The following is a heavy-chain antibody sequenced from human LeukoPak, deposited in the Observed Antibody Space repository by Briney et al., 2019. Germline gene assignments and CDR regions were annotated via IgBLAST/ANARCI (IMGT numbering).Heavy chain of an antibody. D-gene: IGHD1-1*01. V-gene: IGHV1-46*01. CDR3: TRGVQLERRYYNWFDP. CDR2: INTRRVRT. Sequence: GALTVSCKASGYTFTSYYVHWVRQAPGRGREWRGLINTRRVRTSYAEKFQGGLTMTRDTSTSTVYMKLSSLRSEDTAVYYCTRGVQLERRYYNWFDPWGQGTLVTVSS. J-gene: IGHJ5*02. CDR1: GYTFTSYY.